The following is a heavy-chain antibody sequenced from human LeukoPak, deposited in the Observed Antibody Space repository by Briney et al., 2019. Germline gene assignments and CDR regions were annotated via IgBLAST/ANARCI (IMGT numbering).Heavy chain of an antibody. D-gene: IGHD6-13*01. CDR3: ASIAAAGSGAFDI. CDR1: GGSISSYY. Sequence: PSETLSLTCTVSGGSISSYYWSWIRQPPGKGLEWIGYIYYSGSTNYNPSLKSRVTISVDTSKNQFSLKLSSVTAADTAVYYCASIAAAGSGAFDIWGQGTMVTVSS. CDR2: IYYSGST. V-gene: IGHV4-59*01. J-gene: IGHJ3*02.